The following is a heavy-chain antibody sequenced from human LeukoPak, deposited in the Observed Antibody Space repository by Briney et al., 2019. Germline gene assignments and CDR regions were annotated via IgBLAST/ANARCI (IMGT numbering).Heavy chain of an antibody. J-gene: IGHJ4*02. Sequence: GGSLRLSCAASGFTSSSYWMSWVRQAPGKGLEWVANIKQDGSEKYYVDSVKGRFTISRDKAKNSLYLQMNSLRAEDTAVYYCASNSGYDSFGFDYWGQGTLVTVSS. CDR1: GFTSSSYW. D-gene: IGHD5-12*01. CDR2: IKQDGSEK. CDR3: ASNSGYDSFGFDY. V-gene: IGHV3-7*01.